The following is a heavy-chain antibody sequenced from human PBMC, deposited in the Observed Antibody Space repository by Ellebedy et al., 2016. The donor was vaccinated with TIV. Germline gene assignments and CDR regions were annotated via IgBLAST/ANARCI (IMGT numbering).Heavy chain of an antibody. Sequence: ASVKVSCXASGFTFTSSSVQWVRQARGQRLEWIGWLVVGSGNTNYAQKFQERVTITRDMSTSTAYMELSSLRSEDTAVYYCAAARYYDILTGYYLDAFDIWGQGTMVTVSS. V-gene: IGHV1-58*01. CDR1: GFTFTSSS. D-gene: IGHD3-9*01. CDR3: AAARYYDILTGYYLDAFDI. CDR2: LVVGSGNT. J-gene: IGHJ3*02.